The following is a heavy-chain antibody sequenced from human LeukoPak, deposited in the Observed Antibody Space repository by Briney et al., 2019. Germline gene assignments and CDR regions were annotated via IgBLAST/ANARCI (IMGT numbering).Heavy chain of an antibody. J-gene: IGHJ4*02. CDR3: ARVTTVTSWGHFDY. Sequence: SETLSLTCTVSGGSISSYYWSWIRQPPGNGMECIGYIFYSGRTNYSPSLKSRVTISVDTSKNQFSLKLRSVTAADTAVYYCARVTTVTSWGHFDYWGQGTLVTVSS. V-gene: IGHV4-59*01. CDR1: GGSISSYY. CDR2: IFYSGRT. D-gene: IGHD4-17*01.